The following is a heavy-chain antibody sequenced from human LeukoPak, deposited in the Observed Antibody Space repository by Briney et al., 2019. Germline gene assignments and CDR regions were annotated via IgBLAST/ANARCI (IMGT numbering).Heavy chain of an antibody. Sequence: GGSLRLSCAASGFTFSSYAMNWVRQAPGKGLEWVSSISGSGGNTYYADSVKGRFTISRDNSKNILYLQMNSLRAEDTAVYYCAKPARTDYADYWGQGTLVTVSS. CDR2: ISGSGGNT. D-gene: IGHD1-14*01. V-gene: IGHV3-23*01. CDR1: GFTFSSYA. J-gene: IGHJ4*02. CDR3: AKPARTDYADY.